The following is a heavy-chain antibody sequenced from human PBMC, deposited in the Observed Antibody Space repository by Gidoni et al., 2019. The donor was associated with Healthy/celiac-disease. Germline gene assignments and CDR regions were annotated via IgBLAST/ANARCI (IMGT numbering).Heavy chain of an antibody. J-gene: IGHJ4*02. CDR2: ISDDGSNK. CDR1: GFPFSSYA. Sequence: QVQLVESGGGVVQPGRSLRLSCAASGFPFSSYAMHWVRQAPGKGLEWVAVISDDGSNKYYADSVKGRFTISRDNSKNTLYLQMNSLRAEDTAVYYCARGANTAMDAVPFDYWGQGTLVTVSS. CDR3: ARGANTAMDAVPFDY. V-gene: IGHV3-30-3*01. D-gene: IGHD5-18*01.